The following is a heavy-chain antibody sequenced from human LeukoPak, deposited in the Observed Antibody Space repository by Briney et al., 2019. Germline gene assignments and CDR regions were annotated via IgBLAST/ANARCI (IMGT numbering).Heavy chain of an antibody. CDR2: ISWNSGNI. CDR1: GFTFDDYA. D-gene: IGHD3-22*01. J-gene: IGHJ3*02. CDR3: AKGGYYFSDAFDI. V-gene: IGHV3-9*01. Sequence: QPGRSLRLSCAASGFTFDDYAMHWVRQAPGKGLEWVSGISWNSGNIGYADSVKGRFTISRDNAKNSLYLQMNSLRAEDTALYYCAKGGYYFSDAFDIWGQGTMVTVSS.